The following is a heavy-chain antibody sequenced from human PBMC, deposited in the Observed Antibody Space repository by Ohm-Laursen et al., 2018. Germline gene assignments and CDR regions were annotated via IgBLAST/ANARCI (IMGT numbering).Heavy chain of an antibody. J-gene: IGHJ6*02. CDR2: INSDGSST. Sequence: GSLRLSCAASGFTFSSYWMHWVRQAPGKGLVWVSRINSDGSSTSYADSVKGRFTISRDNAKNTLYLQMNSLRAEDTAVYYCARDTRYYYGSGSYFDYYYGMDVWGQGTTVTVSS. V-gene: IGHV3-74*01. CDR1: GFTFSSYW. CDR3: ARDTRYYYGSGSYFDYYYGMDV. D-gene: IGHD3-10*01.